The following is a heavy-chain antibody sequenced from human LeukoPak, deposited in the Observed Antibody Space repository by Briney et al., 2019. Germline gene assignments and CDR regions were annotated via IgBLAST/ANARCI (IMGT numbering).Heavy chain of an antibody. D-gene: IGHD5-24*01. CDR1: GFTFSSYA. CDR3: ARDFMATITDY. CDR2: ITGSGAST. V-gene: IGHV3-23*01. J-gene: IGHJ4*02. Sequence: GGSLRLSCAASGFTFSSYAMSWVRLVTGKGLEWVSAITGSGASTYYADSVKGRFTISRDNSKNTLYLQMNSLRAEDTAVYYCARDFMATITDYWGQGTLVTVSS.